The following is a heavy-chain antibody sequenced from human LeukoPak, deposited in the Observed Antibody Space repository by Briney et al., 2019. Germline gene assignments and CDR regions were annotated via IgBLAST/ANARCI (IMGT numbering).Heavy chain of an antibody. CDR1: GYTFTGYY. D-gene: IGHD3-16*02. Sequence: GASVKVSCKASGYTFTGYYMHWVRQAPGQGLKWMGWINPNSGGTNYAQKFQGRVTMTRDTSISTAYMELSRLRSDDTAVYYCARGGGYDYVWGSYRTNPAFDYWGQGTLVTVSS. V-gene: IGHV1-2*02. CDR3: ARGGGYDYVWGSYRTNPAFDY. CDR2: INPNSGGT. J-gene: IGHJ4*02.